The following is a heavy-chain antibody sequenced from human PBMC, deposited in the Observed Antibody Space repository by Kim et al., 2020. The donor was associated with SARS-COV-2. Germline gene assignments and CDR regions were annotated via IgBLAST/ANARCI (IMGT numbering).Heavy chain of an antibody. Sequence: GGSLRLSCAASGFTFSSYGMHWVRQAPGKGLEWVAVISYDGSNKYYADSVKGRFTISRDNSKNTLYLQMNSLRAEDTAVYYCAKESLPGNSSSWAYYYY. D-gene: IGHD6-13*01. CDR2: ISYDGSNK. CDR3: AKESLPGNSSSWAYYYY. J-gene: IGHJ6*01. CDR1: GFTFSSYG. V-gene: IGHV3-30*18.